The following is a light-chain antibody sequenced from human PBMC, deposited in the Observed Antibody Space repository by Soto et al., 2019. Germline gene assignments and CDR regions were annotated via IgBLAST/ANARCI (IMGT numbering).Light chain of an antibody. CDR2: YKSDSDK. CDR1: SGINVGAYT. Sequence: QLVLTQPSSLSASPGASASLTCTLHSGINVGAYTIYWYQQKPGSPPQYLLRYKSDSDKQQASGVPSRFSGSKDASANAGILVISGLQSEDEADYYCLIWHSSAWVFGGGTKLTVL. V-gene: IGLV5-45*03. J-gene: IGLJ3*02. CDR3: LIWHSSAWV.